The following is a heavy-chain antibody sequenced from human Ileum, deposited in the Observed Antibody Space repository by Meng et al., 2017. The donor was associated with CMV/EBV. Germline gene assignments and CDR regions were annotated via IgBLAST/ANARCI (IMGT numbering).Heavy chain of an antibody. V-gene: IGHV3-21*04. CDR2: ISSSSSYI. CDR3: ALVAIASSGEFHFDY. D-gene: IGHD3-10*01. J-gene: IGHJ4*02. CDR1: GFTFSSYS. Sequence: GESLKISCAASGFTFSSYSMNWVRQAPGKGLEWVSSISSSSSYIYYADSVKGRFTISRDSSKNMLYLQMNSLRVEDTAVYYCALVAIASSGEFHFDYWGQGTLVTVSS.